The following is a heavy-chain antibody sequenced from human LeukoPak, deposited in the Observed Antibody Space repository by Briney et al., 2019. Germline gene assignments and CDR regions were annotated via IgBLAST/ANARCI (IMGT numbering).Heavy chain of an antibody. Sequence: ASVKVSCKASGYTFTSYDISWVRQATGQGLEWMGWMNPNSGNTGYAQKFQGRVTMTRNTSISTAYMELSSLRSEDTAVYYCARAPRYCTNGVCYKGWGQGTLVTVSS. CDR1: GYTFTSYD. D-gene: IGHD2-8*01. J-gene: IGHJ4*02. V-gene: IGHV1-8*01. CDR2: MNPNSGNT. CDR3: ARAPRYCTNGVCYKG.